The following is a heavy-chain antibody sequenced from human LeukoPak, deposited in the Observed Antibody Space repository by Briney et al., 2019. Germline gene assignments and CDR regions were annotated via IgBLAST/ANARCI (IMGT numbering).Heavy chain of an antibody. CDR2: IYPGDSDT. V-gene: IGHV5-51*01. CDR1: GYSFTSYW. Sequence: GESLKISCKGSGYSFTSYWIGWVRQMPEKGLEWMGIIYPGDSDTRYSPSFQGQVTISADKSISTAYLQWSSLKASDTAMYYCARTTYYYDSSGYYPMYYFDYWGQGTLVTVSS. D-gene: IGHD3-22*01. J-gene: IGHJ4*02. CDR3: ARTTYYYDSSGYYPMYYFDY.